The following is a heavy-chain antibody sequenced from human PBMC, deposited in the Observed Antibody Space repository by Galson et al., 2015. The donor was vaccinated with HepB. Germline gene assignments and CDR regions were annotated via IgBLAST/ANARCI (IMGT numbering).Heavy chain of an antibody. CDR1: GFTSSTYT. V-gene: IGHV3-21*01. CDR3: ASGGSYPLEYYYYGVDV. Sequence: SLRLSCAASGFTSSTYTMNWVRQAPGKGLEWVSSISSSSYYIYYADSVKGRFTISRDNAKKSVYLRMNSLRAEDTAVYYCASGGSYPLEYYYYGVDVWGHGTTVTVSS. D-gene: IGHD1-26*01. J-gene: IGHJ6*02. CDR2: ISSSSYYI.